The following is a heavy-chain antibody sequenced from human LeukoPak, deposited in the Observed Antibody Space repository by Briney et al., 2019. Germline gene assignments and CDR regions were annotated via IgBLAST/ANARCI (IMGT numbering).Heavy chain of an antibody. CDR3: ARDYYDSGGYPLASDY. V-gene: IGHV3-48*01. CDR1: GFTFSSYS. D-gene: IGHD3-22*01. CDR2: ISSSSSTI. J-gene: IGHJ4*02. Sequence: PGGSLRLSCAASGFTFSSYSMNWVRQAPGKGLEWVSYISSSSSTIYYADSVKGRFTISRDNAKNSLYLQMNSLRAEDTAVYYCARDYYDSGGYPLASDYWGQGTLVTVSS.